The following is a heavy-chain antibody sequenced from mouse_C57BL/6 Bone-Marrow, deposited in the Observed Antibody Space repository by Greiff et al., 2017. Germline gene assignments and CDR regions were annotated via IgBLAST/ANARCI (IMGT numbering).Heavy chain of an antibody. CDR1: GFTFSDYG. D-gene: IGHD2-5*01. V-gene: IGHV5-17*01. J-gene: IGHJ4*01. Sequence: EVKLVESGGGLVKPGGSLKLSCAASGFTFSDYGMHWVRQAPEKGLEWVAYISSGSSTIYYADTVKGRYTISRDNAKNTLFLQMTSLRSEDTAMYYCARLYSNYPYYAMDDWGQGTSVTVSS. CDR2: ISSGSSTI. CDR3: ARLYSNYPYYAMDD.